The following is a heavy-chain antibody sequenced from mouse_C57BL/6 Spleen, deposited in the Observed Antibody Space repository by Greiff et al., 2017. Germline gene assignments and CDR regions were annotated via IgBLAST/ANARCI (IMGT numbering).Heavy chain of an antibody. V-gene: IGHV1-47*01. CDR3: ARRGYGYDGAWFAY. CDR2: FHPYNDDT. D-gene: IGHD2-2*01. Sequence: QVQLKESGAELVKPGASVKMSCKASGYTFTTYPIEWMKQNHGKSLEWIGNFHPYNDDTKYNEKFKGKATLTVEKSSSTVYLELSRLTSDDSAVYYCARRGYGYDGAWFAYWGQGTLVTVSA. CDR1: GYTFTTYP. J-gene: IGHJ3*01.